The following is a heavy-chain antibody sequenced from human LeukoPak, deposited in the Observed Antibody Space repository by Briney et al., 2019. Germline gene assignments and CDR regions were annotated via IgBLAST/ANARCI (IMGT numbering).Heavy chain of an antibody. V-gene: IGHV3-7*01. D-gene: IGHD2-15*01. CDR2: IKEDGSTK. CDR1: GFSLSRFW. CDR3: ATVRRYCSGGSCYGNNDY. Sequence: GGSLRLSCVASGFSLSRFWMSWVRQAPGKGLEWVANIKEDGSTKYYVDSVKGRFTISRDNAKNSLYLQMNSLRAEDTAVYYCATVRRYCSGGSCYGNNDYWGQGTLVTVSS. J-gene: IGHJ4*02.